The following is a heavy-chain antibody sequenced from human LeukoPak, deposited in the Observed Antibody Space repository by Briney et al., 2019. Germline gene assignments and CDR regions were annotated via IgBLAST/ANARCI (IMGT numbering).Heavy chain of an antibody. V-gene: IGHV1-69*13. CDR3: ARGWDYDSSSDDP. CDR1: GGTFSSYA. Sequence: ASVKVSCKASGGTFSSYAISWARQAPGQGLVWMGGIIPIFGTANYAQNFQGRVTITADESTSTAYMELSSLRSEDTAVYYCARGWDYDSSSDDPWGQGTLVTVSS. CDR2: IIPIFGTA. D-gene: IGHD3-22*01. J-gene: IGHJ5*02.